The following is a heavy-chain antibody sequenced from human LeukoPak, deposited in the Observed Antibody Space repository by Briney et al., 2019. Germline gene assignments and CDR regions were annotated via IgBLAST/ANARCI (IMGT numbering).Heavy chain of an antibody. CDR1: GYSIASGYL. D-gene: IGHD1-26*01. J-gene: IGHJ4*02. Sequence: PSETLSLTCTVSGYSIASGYLWGWIRQTPEKGLEWIATIYHSGRTYYNLSLKSRVTISMDTSRNQFSLKVTSVTAADTALYFCARGGPWELSRRDYFDYWGQGTLVTVSS. V-gene: IGHV4-38-2*02. CDR3: ARGGPWELSRRDYFDY. CDR2: IYHSGRT.